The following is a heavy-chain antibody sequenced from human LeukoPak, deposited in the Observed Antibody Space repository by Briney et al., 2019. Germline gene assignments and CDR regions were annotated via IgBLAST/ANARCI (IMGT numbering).Heavy chain of an antibody. V-gene: IGHV1-69*04. CDR3: AREDLSTVATGTSGMDV. Sequence: SVTVSCKASGGTFISYAISWVGQAPGQGREWMGRIIPIFGIANYAQKFQGRVTITADKSTSTAYMELSSLRSEDTAVYYCAREDLSTVATGTSGMDVWGQGTTVTVSS. CDR1: GGTFISYA. J-gene: IGHJ6*02. D-gene: IGHD4-23*01. CDR2: IIPIFGIA.